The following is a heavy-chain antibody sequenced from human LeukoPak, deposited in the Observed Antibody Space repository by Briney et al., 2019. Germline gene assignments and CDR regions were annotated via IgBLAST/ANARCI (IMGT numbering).Heavy chain of an antibody. Sequence: GSSVKVSCKASGGTFSSYAISWVRQAPGQGLEWMGGIIPIFGTANYAQKFQGRVTITADESTSTAYMGLSSLRSEDTAVYYCARVSYYYDSSGYYFDYWGQGTLVTVSS. CDR1: GGTFSSYA. V-gene: IGHV1-69*01. J-gene: IGHJ4*02. D-gene: IGHD3-22*01. CDR3: ARVSYYYDSSGYYFDY. CDR2: IIPIFGTA.